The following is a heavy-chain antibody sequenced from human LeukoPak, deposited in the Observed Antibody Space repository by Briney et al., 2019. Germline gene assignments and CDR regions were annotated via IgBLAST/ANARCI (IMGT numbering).Heavy chain of an antibody. J-gene: IGHJ1*01. D-gene: IGHD3-16*01. CDR1: GLTFSSYR. CDR3: AKDDDWGRYKH. Sequence: PGGSLRLSCAASGLTFSSYRMSWVRQAPGKGLEWVANIKQDGSEKHYVDSVKGRFTISRDNAKNSLYLQMNSLRAEDTAVYYCAKDDDWGRYKHWGQGTLVTVSS. V-gene: IGHV3-7*03. CDR2: IKQDGSEK.